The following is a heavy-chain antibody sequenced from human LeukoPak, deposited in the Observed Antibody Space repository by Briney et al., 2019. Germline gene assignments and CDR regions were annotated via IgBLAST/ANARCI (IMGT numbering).Heavy chain of an antibody. CDR2: IYYSGST. V-gene: IGHV4-31*03. CDR1: GGSISSGGYY. D-gene: IGHD6-13*01. Sequence: SETLSLTCTVSGGSISSGGYYWSWIRQHPGKGLEWIGYIYYSGSTYYNPSLKSRVTISVDTSKNQFSLKLSSVTAADTAVYYCATHMAAAGTSDYWGQGTLVTVSS. J-gene: IGHJ4*02. CDR3: ATHMAAAGTSDY.